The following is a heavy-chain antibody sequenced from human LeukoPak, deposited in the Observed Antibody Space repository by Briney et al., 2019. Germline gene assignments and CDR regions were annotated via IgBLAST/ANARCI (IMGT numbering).Heavy chain of an antibody. CDR3: ATPFGELSDY. J-gene: IGHJ4*02. CDR2: ISSSGSTI. D-gene: IGHD3-10*01. CDR1: GFTFSDYY. Sequence: PGGSLRLSCAASGFTFSDYYMSWIRQAPGKGLEWVSYISSSGSTIYYADSVKGRFTISRDSSKNTLYLQMNSLRAEDTAVYYCATPFGELSDYWGQGTLVTVSS. V-gene: IGHV3-11*01.